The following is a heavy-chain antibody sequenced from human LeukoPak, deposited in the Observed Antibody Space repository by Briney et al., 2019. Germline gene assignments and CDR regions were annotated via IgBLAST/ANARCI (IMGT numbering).Heavy chain of an antibody. CDR3: ARALSIVEDYYYYGMDV. CDR2: IYSDGST. CDR1: GFTVSSNY. Sequence: GGSLRLSCAASGFTVSSNYMSWVRQAPGKRLEWVSLIYSDGSTYYADCVKGRFTISRHNSKNTLYLQMNSLRAEDTAVYYCARALSIVEDYYYYGMDVWGQGTTVTVSS. J-gene: IGHJ6*02. D-gene: IGHD3-22*01. V-gene: IGHV3-53*04.